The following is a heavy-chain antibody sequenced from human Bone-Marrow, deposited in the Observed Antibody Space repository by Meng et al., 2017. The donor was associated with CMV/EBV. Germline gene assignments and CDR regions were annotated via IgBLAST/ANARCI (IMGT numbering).Heavy chain of an antibody. CDR2: IYYSGST. CDR1: GGSISSSSYY. J-gene: IGHJ4*02. D-gene: IGHD2-2*02. V-gene: IGHV4-39*07. CDR3: ARERVRYCDSTSCYRARGLDY. Sequence: SETLSLTWTVSGGSISSSSYYWGWIRQPPGKGLEWIGSIYYSGSTNYNPSLKSRVTISVDKSKNQFSLKLRSVTAADTAVYYCARERVRYCDSTSCYRARGLDYWGQGTLVTVSS.